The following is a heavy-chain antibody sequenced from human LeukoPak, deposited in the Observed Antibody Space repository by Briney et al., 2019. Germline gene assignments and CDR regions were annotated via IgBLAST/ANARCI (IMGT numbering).Heavy chain of an antibody. CDR3: ARGPMLLYQLDY. CDR2: IDPSDSHT. CDR1: GYDFTSYW. Sequence: GESLKISCKGSGYDFTSYWINWVRQMPGKGLEWMGRIDPSDSHTHYSPSFQGHVTFSADKSFNTAYLQWSSLKASDTAIYYCARGPMLLYQLDYWGQGSLVTVSS. J-gene: IGHJ4*02. V-gene: IGHV5-10-1*01. D-gene: IGHD3-16*01.